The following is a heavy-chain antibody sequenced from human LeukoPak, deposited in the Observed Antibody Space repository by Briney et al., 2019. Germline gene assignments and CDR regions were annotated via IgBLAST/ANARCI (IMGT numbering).Heavy chain of an antibody. CDR3: ARGEVRDYGDYEPPFDY. CDR2: INHSGST. CDR1: GGSFSGYY. J-gene: IGHJ4*02. Sequence: SETLSLTCAVYGGSFSGYYWSWIRQPPGKGLEWIGEINHSGSTNYNPSLKSRVTISVDTSKNQFSLKLSSVTAADTAVYYCARGEVRDYGDYEPPFDYWGQGTLVTVSS. V-gene: IGHV4-34*01. D-gene: IGHD4-17*01.